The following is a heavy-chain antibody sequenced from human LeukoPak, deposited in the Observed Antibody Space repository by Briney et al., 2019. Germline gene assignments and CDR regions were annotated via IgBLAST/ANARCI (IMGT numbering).Heavy chain of an antibody. D-gene: IGHD1-26*01. CDR1: SDSISSYY. CDR2: IYYSGTT. V-gene: IGHV4-59*01. J-gene: IGHJ4*02. Sequence: SETLSLTCTVSSDSISSYYWRWIRHSPGKGLEWIGYIYYSGTTKYNPSLKSRVTISIDTSKNQFSLKLSPVTAADTAVYYCARHAGGSYYSPFDYWGQGTLVTVSS. CDR3: ARHAGGSYYSPFDY.